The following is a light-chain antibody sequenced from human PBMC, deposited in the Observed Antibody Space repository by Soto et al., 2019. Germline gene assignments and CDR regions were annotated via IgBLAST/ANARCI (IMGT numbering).Light chain of an antibody. Sequence: QPVLTQSPSASASLGASVKLTCTLSSRHSSYAIAWHQQQPEKGPRYLMKLNSDGRHTKGDGIPDRFSGSSSGTEHYLTISSLQSEDEADYYCQTWGTGILVFGGGTKLTVL. V-gene: IGLV4-69*01. CDR3: QTWGTGILV. CDR1: SRHSSYA. J-gene: IGLJ2*01. CDR2: LNSDGRH.